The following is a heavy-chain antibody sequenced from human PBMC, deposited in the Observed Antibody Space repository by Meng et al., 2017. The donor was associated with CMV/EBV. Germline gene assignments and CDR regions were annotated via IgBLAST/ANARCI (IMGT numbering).Heavy chain of an antibody. CDR3: ARDFAVVVIATQGY. J-gene: IGHJ4*02. D-gene: IGHD2-21*01. V-gene: IGHV3-74*01. Sequence: GESLKISCVASGFTFRNYWMHWVRQSPGKGLVWVSHILNDGSGTGYADSVKGRFTISRDNSKNTLYLQMNSLRAEDTAVYYCARDFAVVVIATQGYWGQGTLVTVSS. CDR1: GFTFRNYW. CDR2: ILNDGSGT.